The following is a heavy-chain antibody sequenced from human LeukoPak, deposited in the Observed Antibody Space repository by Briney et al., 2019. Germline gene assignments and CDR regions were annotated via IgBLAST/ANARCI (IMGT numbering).Heavy chain of an antibody. D-gene: IGHD3-10*01. CDR2: TYYRSKWYN. CDR1: GDSVSSNSAA. CDR3: ARDGGNPYYYGSGSYRASYYYCGMDV. V-gene: IGHV6-1*01. J-gene: IGHJ6*02. Sequence: SQTLSLTCAISGDSVSSNSAAWNWLRQSPSRGLEWLGRTYYRSKWYNDYAVSVKSRITINPDTSKNQFSLQLNSVTPEDTAVYYCARDGGNPYYYGSGSYRASYYYCGMDVWGQGTTVTVSS.